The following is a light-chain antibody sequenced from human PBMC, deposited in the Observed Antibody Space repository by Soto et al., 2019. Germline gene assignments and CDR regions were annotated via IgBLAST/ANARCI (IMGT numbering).Light chain of an antibody. J-gene: IGKJ2*01. CDR3: QQSYSAPRT. CDR1: QTIGTY. V-gene: IGKV1-39*01. Sequence: DIQMTQSPSSLPASVGDRISITCRASQTIGTYLSWYQQKPGKAPKLLIYGESNLQSGVPSRFSGSGSETRFTLTISSLQPEDFATYYCQQSYSAPRTFGQGTKVEIE. CDR2: GES.